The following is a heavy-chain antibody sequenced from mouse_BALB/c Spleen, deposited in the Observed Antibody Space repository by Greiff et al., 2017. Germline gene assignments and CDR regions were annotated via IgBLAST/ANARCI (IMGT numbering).Heavy chain of an antibody. CDR3: ARSFYDGYYTWYFDV. V-gene: IGHV1-14*01. Sequence: EVQRVESGPELVKPGASVKMSCKASGYTFTSYVMHWVKQKPGQGLEWIGYINPYNDGTKYNEKFKGKATLTSDKSSSTAYMELSSLTSEDSAVYYCARSFYDGYYTWYFDVWGAGTTVTVSS. D-gene: IGHD2-3*01. CDR2: INPYNDGT. CDR1: GYTFTSYV. J-gene: IGHJ1*01.